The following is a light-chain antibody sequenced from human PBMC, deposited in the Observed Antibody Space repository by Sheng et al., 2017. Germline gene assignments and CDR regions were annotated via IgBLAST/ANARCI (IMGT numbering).Light chain of an antibody. Sequence: DIQMSQSPSSLAASVGNRVTITCRASQSIRNDLNWYQQKPGKAPKVLIYAASSLESGVPPRFSGSGSGTDFTLTISSLQPEDFATFFCQQSNSIPWTFGQGTKVEV. CDR3: QQSNSIPWT. CDR2: AAS. CDR1: QSIRND. V-gene: IGKV1-39*01. J-gene: IGKJ1*01.